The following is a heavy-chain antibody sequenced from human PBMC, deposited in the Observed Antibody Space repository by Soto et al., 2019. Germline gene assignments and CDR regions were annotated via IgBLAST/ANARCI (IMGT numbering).Heavy chain of an antibody. D-gene: IGHD1-26*01. V-gene: IGHV4-61*01. CDR1: GGSVSSGSYY. Sequence: SETLSLTCTVSGGSVSSGSYYWSWIRQPPGKGLEWIEYIYYSGSTNYNPSLKSRVTISVDTSKNQFSLKLSSVTAADTAVYYCARASSGSYSSWGQGTLVTVSS. CDR3: ARASSGSYSS. CDR2: IYYSGST. J-gene: IGHJ5*02.